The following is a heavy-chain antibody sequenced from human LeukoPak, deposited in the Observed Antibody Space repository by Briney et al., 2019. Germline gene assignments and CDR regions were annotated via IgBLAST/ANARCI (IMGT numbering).Heavy chain of an antibody. D-gene: IGHD4-17*01. CDR1: GGSITSYY. V-gene: IGHV4-59*01. Sequence: SETLSLTCTVSGGSITSYYWRWIRQPPGKGLEWIAYVSDVGDTNYNPALKSRVTISLDKSKNQFSLKLNSVTAADTAVYYCARSDYGDYVGVFDYWGQGTLVTVSS. CDR3: ARSDYGDYVGVFDY. CDR2: VSDVGDT. J-gene: IGHJ4*02.